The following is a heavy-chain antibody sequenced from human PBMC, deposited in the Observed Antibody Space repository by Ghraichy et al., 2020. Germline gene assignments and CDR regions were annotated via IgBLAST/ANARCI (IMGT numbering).Heavy chain of an antibody. V-gene: IGHV3-30*18. J-gene: IGHJ5*02. D-gene: IGHD1-26*01. CDR1: GFTFSNYG. Sequence: SLNISCAASGFTFSNYGIHWVRQAPGKGLEWVAVISYEGSNKYYGDSVKGRFIISRDNSKNTVYLQMNSLRIDDTAKYFCVKASSGSFFGWFDTWGQGTLVTVSS. CDR2: ISYEGSNK. CDR3: VKASSGSFFGWFDT.